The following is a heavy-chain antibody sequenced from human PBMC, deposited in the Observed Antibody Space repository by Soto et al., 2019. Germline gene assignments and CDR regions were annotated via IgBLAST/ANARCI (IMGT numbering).Heavy chain of an antibody. D-gene: IGHD3-22*01. V-gene: IGHV3-33*01. CDR3: AREVSSGYQGYFQH. Sequence: QVQLVESGGGVVQPGRSLRLSCAASGFTFSSYGMHWVRQAPGKGLEWVAVIWYDGSNKYYADSVKGRFTISRDNSKNTLYLQMNSLRAEDTAVYYCAREVSSGYQGYFQHWGQGTLVTVSS. CDR1: GFTFSSYG. CDR2: IWYDGSNK. J-gene: IGHJ1*01.